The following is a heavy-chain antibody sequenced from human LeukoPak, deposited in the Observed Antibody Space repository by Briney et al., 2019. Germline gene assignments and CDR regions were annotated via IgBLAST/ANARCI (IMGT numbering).Heavy chain of an antibody. J-gene: IGHJ4*02. CDR3: GRALGPAASGRLFDY. CDR2: MNPNSGNT. Sequence: WASVKVSCKASGGTFTSYDINWVRQSTGQGLEWMGWMNPNSGNTGYAQKFQGRVTITRNTSISAAYMELSSLRSEDTAVYYCGRALGPAASGRLFDYWGQGTLVTVSS. CDR1: GGTFTSYD. V-gene: IGHV1-8*03. D-gene: IGHD2-2*01.